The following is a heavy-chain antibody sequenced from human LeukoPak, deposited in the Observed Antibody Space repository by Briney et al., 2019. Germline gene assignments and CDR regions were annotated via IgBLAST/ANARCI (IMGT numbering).Heavy chain of an antibody. Sequence: SETLSLTCAVYGGSFSGYYWSWIRQPPGKGLEWIGEINHSGSTNYNPSLKSRVTISVDTSKNQFSLKLSSVTAADTAVYYCARGPLTIFGVVNSYYYYYMDVWGKGTTVTVSS. CDR2: INHSGST. J-gene: IGHJ6*03. V-gene: IGHV4-34*01. CDR1: GGSFSGYY. CDR3: ARGPLTIFGVVNSYYYYYMDV. D-gene: IGHD3-3*01.